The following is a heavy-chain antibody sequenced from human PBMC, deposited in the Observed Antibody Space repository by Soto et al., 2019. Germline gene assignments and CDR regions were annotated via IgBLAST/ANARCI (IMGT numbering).Heavy chain of an antibody. CDR1: GGSISSSIYD. D-gene: IGHD3-3*01. Sequence: SERLSLTSAVSGGSISSSIYDWGWIRQPPGKGLEWIGSIYYSGSTYYNPSLKSRVTISVDTSKNQFSLKLSSVTAADTAVYYCARHPPVDFWSGYPENYYYGMDVWGQGTTVTVSS. V-gene: IGHV4-39*01. CDR3: ARHPPVDFWSGYPENYYYGMDV. J-gene: IGHJ6*02. CDR2: IYYSGST.